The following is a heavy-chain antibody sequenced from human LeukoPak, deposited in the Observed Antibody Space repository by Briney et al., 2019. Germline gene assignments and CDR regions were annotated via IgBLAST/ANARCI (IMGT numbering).Heavy chain of an antibody. V-gene: IGHV4-59*01. CDR1: GGFISSYY. CDR3: ARDLDY. J-gene: IGHJ4*02. CDR2: IYYSWST. Sequence: PSVTLSLICTVCGGFISSYYSSWIRQPPGKGLEWIDYIYYSWSTNYNPSLKSRVTISVDTSKNQCSLKLSSVTAADTAVYYCARDLDYWGQGTLVTVSS.